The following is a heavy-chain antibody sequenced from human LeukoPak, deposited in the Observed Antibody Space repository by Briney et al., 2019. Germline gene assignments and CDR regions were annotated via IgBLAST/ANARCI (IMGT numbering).Heavy chain of an antibody. CDR2: ISYDGSNK. CDR3: ARSPRSGYFDY. CDR1: GFTFSSYA. Sequence: GGSLRLSCAASGFTFSSYAMHWVRQAPGKGSEWVAVISYDGSNKYYADSVKGRFTISRDNSKNTLYLQMNSLRAEDTAVYYCARSPRSGYFDYWGQGTLVTVSS. V-gene: IGHV3-30-3*01. D-gene: IGHD2-15*01. J-gene: IGHJ4*02.